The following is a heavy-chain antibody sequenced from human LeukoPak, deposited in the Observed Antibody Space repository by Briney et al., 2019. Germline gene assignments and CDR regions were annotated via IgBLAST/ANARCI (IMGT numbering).Heavy chain of an antibody. V-gene: IGHV1-18*01. CDR1: GYTFTSYG. CDR2: ISADNGNT. Sequence: VASVKVSCKASGYTFTSYGISWVRQAPGQGLEWIGWISADNGNTNYAQKLQGRVTMTTDTSTSTAYMELRSLRSDDTAVYYCARDQRVEMATWYYFDYWGQGTLVTVSS. CDR3: ARDQRVEMATWYYFDY. D-gene: IGHD5-24*01. J-gene: IGHJ4*02.